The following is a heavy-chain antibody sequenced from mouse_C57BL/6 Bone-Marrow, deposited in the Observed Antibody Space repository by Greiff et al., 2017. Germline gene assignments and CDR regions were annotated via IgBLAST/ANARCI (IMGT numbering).Heavy chain of an antibody. V-gene: IGHV1-47*01. Sequence: QVQLKPSGAELVKPGASVKMSCKASGYTFTTYPIEWMKQNHGKSLEWIGNFHPYNDDTKYNEKFKGKATLTVEKSSNTVYLELSRLTSDDSAVYYCARSSTFFYYFDYWGQGTTLTVSS. CDR3: ARSSTFFYYFDY. CDR1: GYTFTTYP. D-gene: IGHD5-1*01. CDR2: FHPYNDDT. J-gene: IGHJ2*01.